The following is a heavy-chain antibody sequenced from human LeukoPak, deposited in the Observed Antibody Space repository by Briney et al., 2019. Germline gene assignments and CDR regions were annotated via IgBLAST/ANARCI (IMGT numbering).Heavy chain of an antibody. CDR3: ARKVIGSYTLEY. D-gene: IGHD3-3*01. CDR1: VCTFSSYG. Sequence: GGSLRLSCVGSVCTFSSYGLNWVGQAPGKGGGWVSTVSGSGSSTYDADSVKGRFTISRDNSNNTLYLQMNSLRAEDTAVYYCARKVIGSYTLEYWGQGTLVTVSS. V-gene: IGHV3-23*01. J-gene: IGHJ4*02. CDR2: VSGSGSST.